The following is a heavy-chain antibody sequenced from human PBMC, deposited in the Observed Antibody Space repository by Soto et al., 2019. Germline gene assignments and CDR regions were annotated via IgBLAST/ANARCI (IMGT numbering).Heavy chain of an antibody. J-gene: IGHJ4*02. CDR1: GFTFSSYG. Sequence: QVQLVESGGGVVQPGRSLRLSCAASGFTFSSYGMHWVRQAPGEGLEWVAVISYDGSNKYYADSVKGRFTISRDNSKNTLYLQMNSLRAEDTAVYYCAKPARAYCGGDCYSDYWGQGTLVTVSS. D-gene: IGHD2-21*02. V-gene: IGHV3-30*18. CDR2: ISYDGSNK. CDR3: AKPARAYCGGDCYSDY.